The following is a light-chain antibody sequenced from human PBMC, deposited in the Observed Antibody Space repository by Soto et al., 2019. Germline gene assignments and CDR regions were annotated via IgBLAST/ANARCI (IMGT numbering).Light chain of an antibody. Sequence: EIVMTQSPATLSVSPGERATLSCRASQSVSSNLAWYQQKPGQAPRLLIYGASTRATGIPARFSGSGSCTDFTLTISSLQSEDFVVYYCQQYNNCPAWTFGQGNKVEIK. V-gene: IGKV3-15*01. CDR3: QQYNNCPAWT. J-gene: IGKJ1*01. CDR1: QSVSSN. CDR2: GAS.